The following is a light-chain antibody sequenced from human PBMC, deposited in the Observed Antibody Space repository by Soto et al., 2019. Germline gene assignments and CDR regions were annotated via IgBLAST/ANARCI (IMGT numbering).Light chain of an antibody. CDR2: GAS. CDR3: QQYGSSPGWT. Sequence: IVLTQSPGNLSLSPGERATLSCRASQSVSSSYLAWYQQKPGQAPRLLIYGASSRATGIPDRFSGSGSGTDFTLTISRLEPEDFAVYYCQQYGSSPGWTFGQGTNVDIK. CDR1: QSVSSSY. J-gene: IGKJ1*01. V-gene: IGKV3-20*01.